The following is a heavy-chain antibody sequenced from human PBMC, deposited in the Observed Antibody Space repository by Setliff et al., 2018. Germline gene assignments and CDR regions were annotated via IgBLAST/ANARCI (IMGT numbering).Heavy chain of an antibody. CDR3: ARDRDSSGYPYYFDY. J-gene: IGHJ4*02. CDR2: INPNSGGT. V-gene: IGHV1-2*04. Sequence: ASVKVSCKASGYTFTGYYMHWVRQAPGQGLEWMGWINPNSGGTNYAQKFQGWVTMTRDTSISTAYMELSRLRSDDTAVYYCARDRDSSGYPYYFDYWGQGTQVTVPS. CDR1: GYTFTGYY. D-gene: IGHD3-22*01.